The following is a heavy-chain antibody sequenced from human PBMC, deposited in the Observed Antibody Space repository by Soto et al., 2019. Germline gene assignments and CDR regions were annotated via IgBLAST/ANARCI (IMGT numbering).Heavy chain of an antibody. J-gene: IGHJ6*02. D-gene: IGHD3-10*01. CDR3: ARSYYYGSGSYYPVGYYYYGMDV. V-gene: IGHV1-69*06. CDR2: IIPIFGTA. CDR1: GGTFSSYA. Sequence: QVQLVQSGAEVKKPGSSVKVSCKASGGTFSSYAISWVRQAPGQGLEWMGGIIPIFGTANYAQKFQGRVTITADKSTSTAYMELSSLRSEHTAVYYCARSYYYGSGSYYPVGYYYYGMDVWGQGTTVTVSS.